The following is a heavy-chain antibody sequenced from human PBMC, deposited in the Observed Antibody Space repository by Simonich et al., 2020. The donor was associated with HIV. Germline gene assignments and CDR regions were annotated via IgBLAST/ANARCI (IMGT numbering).Heavy chain of an antibody. CDR2: VILNRGT. V-gene: IGHV4-34*12. CDR1: GGYLSNYY. J-gene: IGHJ5*01. CDR3: ARGTQLSNWGNPPRYWFDS. Sequence: QVQLQQWGAGLLKSSETLSLTCAVYGGYLSNYYWSWIRQPPGKGLGWIGEVILNRGTYPNPTLKSRDNLSLYTSKNQFSLKLTSVTAADTALYFCARGTQLSNWGNPPRYWFDSWGQGTLVTVSS. D-gene: IGHD7-27*01.